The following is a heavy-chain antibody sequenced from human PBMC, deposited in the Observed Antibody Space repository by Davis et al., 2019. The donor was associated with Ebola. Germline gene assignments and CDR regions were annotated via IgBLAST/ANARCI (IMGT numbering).Heavy chain of an antibody. CDR3: AKGLIRRDYYYGMDV. Sequence: PGGSLRLSCAASGFTFSSYSMNWVRQAPGKGLEWVSSISSSSSYIYYADSVKGRFTISRDNSKNTLYLQMNSLRAEDTAVYYCAKGLIRRDYYYGMDVWGQGTTVTVSS. J-gene: IGHJ6*02. V-gene: IGHV3-21*04. D-gene: IGHD3-16*01. CDR2: ISSSSSYI. CDR1: GFTFSSYS.